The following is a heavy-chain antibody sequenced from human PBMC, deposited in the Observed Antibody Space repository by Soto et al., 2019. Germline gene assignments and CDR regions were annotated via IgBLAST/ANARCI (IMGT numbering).Heavy chain of an antibody. CDR1: GDSVSSNSAA. J-gene: IGHJ6*02. D-gene: IGHD6-6*01. CDR3: ARGIRGRYSSSDYYYYGMDV. V-gene: IGHV6-1*01. CDR2: TYYRSKWYI. Sequence: SQTLSLTCDISGDSVSSNSAAWNWIRQTPSRGLEWLGRTYYRSKWYINYAVSVKSRITVNPDTSKNTLYLQMNSLRAEDTAVNYCARGIRGRYSSSDYYYYGMDVWGQGTTVTVS.